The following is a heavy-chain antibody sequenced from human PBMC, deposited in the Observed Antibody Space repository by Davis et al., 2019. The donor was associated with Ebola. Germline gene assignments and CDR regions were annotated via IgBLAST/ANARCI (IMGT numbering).Heavy chain of an antibody. CDR3: ASDVTMIVCGWFDP. CDR2: TSDYNGNA. J-gene: IGHJ5*02. D-gene: IGHD3-22*01. CDR1: GYTFTSYG. V-gene: IGHV1-18*01. Sequence: ASVKVSCKASGYTFTSYGISSVRHPPAHAPEGMGLTSDYNGNANYAQKLQGRVTMITDTSTSTAYMELRSLRSDDTAVYYCASDVTMIVCGWFDPWGQGTLVTVSS.